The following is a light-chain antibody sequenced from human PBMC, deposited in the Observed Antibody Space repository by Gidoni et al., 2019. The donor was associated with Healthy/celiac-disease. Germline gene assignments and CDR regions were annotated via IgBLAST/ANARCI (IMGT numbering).Light chain of an antibody. CDR3: QQRSNWPXXVT. CDR1: QRVSSS. J-gene: IGKJ3*01. V-gene: IGKV3-11*01. CDR2: DAS. Sequence: ETVLTQSPDTLSLSPGERATLSCRASQRVSSSLAWYQQKPGQAPRLLIYDASNRATGIPARFSGSGSGTDFTLTSSSLEPEDFAVYYCQQRSNWPXXVTFXPXTKVDIK.